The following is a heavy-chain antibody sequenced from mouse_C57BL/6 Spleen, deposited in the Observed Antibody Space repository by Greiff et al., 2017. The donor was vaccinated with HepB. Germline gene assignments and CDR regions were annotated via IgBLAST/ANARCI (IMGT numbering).Heavy chain of an antibody. CDR3: ARYYYGSSYWFAY. CDR2: INPSSGYT. Sequence: QVQLQQSGAELARPGASVKMSCKASGYTFTSYTMHWVKQRPGQGLEWIGYINPSSGYTKYNQKFKDKATLTADKSSSTAYMQLSSLTSEDSAVYYCARYYYGSSYWFAYWGQGTLVTVSA. J-gene: IGHJ3*01. D-gene: IGHD1-1*01. V-gene: IGHV1-4*01. CDR1: GYTFTSYT.